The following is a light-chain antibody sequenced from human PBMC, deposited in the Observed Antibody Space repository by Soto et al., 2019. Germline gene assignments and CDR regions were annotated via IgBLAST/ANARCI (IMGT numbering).Light chain of an antibody. CDR2: DVF. V-gene: IGLV2-8*01. CDR3: SSYGGSNNLL. J-gene: IGLJ2*01. CDR1: SRDIGGYDF. Sequence: QSALTQPPSASGSPGQSVTISCTGTSRDIGGYDFVSWYQQHPGKAPKLMIYDVFKRPSGVPDRFSGSKSGNTASLTVSGLQADDEADCYCSSYGGSNNLLFGGGTKVTVL.